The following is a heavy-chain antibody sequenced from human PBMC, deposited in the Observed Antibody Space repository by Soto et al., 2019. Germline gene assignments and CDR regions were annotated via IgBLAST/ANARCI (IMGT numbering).Heavy chain of an antibody. V-gene: IGHV3-30*18. D-gene: IGHD2-15*01. CDR2: ISSDGGDK. Sequence: QVQLVESGGGVVQPGRSPRLSCAASGFTFSNLGMNWVRQAPGKGLEWVAPISSDGGDKYYSHSVKDRFTISRDNSKNTLFLQMNSLRVEDTAVYYCVKGSEVARQELDHGGQGIVVTICS. J-gene: IGHJ4*02. CDR1: GFTFSNLG. CDR3: VKGSEVARQELDH.